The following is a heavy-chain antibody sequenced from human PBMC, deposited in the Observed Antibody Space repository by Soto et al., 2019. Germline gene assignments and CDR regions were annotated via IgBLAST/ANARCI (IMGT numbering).Heavy chain of an antibody. CDR2: INPIDAST. CDR3: ARKGYTYRKSDLDV. Sequence: QAHLEQSGTEVKNPGASVKVSCKASGYAFTNYYMHWVRQTPGQGLEWVGVINPIDASTRYTQKFQDRVTLTSDTSTSTVYLELSSLKSDDTAVYYCARKGYTYRKSDLDVWGQGTAVIVSS. V-gene: IGHV1-46*01. D-gene: IGHD5-18*01. J-gene: IGHJ6*02. CDR1: GYAFTNYY.